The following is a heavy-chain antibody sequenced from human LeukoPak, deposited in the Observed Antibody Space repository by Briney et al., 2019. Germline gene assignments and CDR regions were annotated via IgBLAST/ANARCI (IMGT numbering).Heavy chain of an antibody. CDR1: GGSISSSSYY. V-gene: IGHV4-39*07. CDR2: IYYSGST. D-gene: IGHD3-10*01. CDR3: ARGFYGSGSYSPPYYYMDV. Sequence: SETLSLTCTVSGGSISSSSYYWGWFRQPPGKGLEWIGSIYYSGSTNYNPSLNSRVTISVDTSKNQFSLKLSSVTAADTAVYYCARGFYGSGSYSPPYYYMDVWGKGTTVTISS. J-gene: IGHJ6*03.